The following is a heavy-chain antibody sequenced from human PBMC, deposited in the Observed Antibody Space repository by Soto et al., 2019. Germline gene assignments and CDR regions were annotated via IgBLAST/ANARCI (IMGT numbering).Heavy chain of an antibody. Sequence: ASVKVSCKASGYTFTSYDIYWVRQATGQGLEWMGWMNPNTGNSAYAQKFQGRVTVTSDTSINTVHMELSSLRSEDTAVYYCAREVNREQGFAYWGQGTLVTVSS. D-gene: IGHD1-26*01. CDR2: MNPNTGNS. CDR1: GYTFTSYD. CDR3: AREVNREQGFAY. V-gene: IGHV1-8*01. J-gene: IGHJ4*02.